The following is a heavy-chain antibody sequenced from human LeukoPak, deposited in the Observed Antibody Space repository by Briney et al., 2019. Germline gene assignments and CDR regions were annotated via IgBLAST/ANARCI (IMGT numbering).Heavy chain of an antibody. CDR2: ISWNSGSI. CDR3: GRDPNGDYVGAFEF. D-gene: IGHD4-17*01. V-gene: IGHV3-9*01. Sequence: GGSLRLACAASGFTFDHYAMHWVRQAPGKGLEWVSGISWNSGSIGYADSVKGRFTISRDNSKNTLYLQMDSLRAEDTAVYFCGRDPNGDYVGAFEFWGHGTIVTVSS. J-gene: IGHJ3*01. CDR1: GFTFDHYA.